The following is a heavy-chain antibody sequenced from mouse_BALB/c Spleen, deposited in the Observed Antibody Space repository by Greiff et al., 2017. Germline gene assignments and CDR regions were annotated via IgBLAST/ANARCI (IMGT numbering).Heavy chain of an antibody. Sequence: EVKLQESGPGLVKPSQSLSLTCTVTGYSITSDYAWNWIRQFPGNKLEWMGYISYSGSTSYNPSLKSRISITRDTSKNQFFLQLNSVTTEDTATYYCATITTVGEGYWGQGTTLTVSS. D-gene: IGHD1-1*01. J-gene: IGHJ2*01. CDR1: GYSITSDYA. CDR3: ATITTVGEGY. V-gene: IGHV3-2*02. CDR2: ISYSGST.